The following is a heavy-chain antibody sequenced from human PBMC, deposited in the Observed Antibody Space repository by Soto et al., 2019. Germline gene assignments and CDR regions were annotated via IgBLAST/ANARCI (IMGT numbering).Heavy chain of an antibody. CDR2: INPNSGGT. CDR3: ARSGYCSSTSCYTDYYYGMDV. D-gene: IGHD2-2*02. CDR1: GYTFTGYY. Sequence: ASVKVSCKASGYTFTGYYMHWVRQAPGQGLEWMGWINPNSGGTNYAQKFQGRVTMTRDTSISTAYMELSRLRPDDTAVYYCARSGYCSSTSCYTDYYYGMDVWGPGTTVTVSS. J-gene: IGHJ6*02. V-gene: IGHV1-2*02.